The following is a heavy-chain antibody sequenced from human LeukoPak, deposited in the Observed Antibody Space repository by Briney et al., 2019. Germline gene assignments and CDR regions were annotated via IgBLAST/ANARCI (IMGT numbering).Heavy chain of an antibody. V-gene: IGHV1-69*05. CDR3: ARCYYDSSGYYLPDY. CDR1: GGTFSSYA. Sequence: SVKVSCKASGGTFSSYAISWVRQAPAQGLEWMGGIIPIFGTANYAQKFQGRVTITTDESASTAYMELSSLRSEDTAVYYCARCYYDSSGYYLPDYWGQGTLVTVSS. D-gene: IGHD3-22*01. J-gene: IGHJ4*02. CDR2: IIPIFGTA.